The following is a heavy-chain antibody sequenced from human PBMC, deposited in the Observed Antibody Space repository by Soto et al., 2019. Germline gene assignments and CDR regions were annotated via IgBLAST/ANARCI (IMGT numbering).Heavy chain of an antibody. D-gene: IGHD3-3*01. V-gene: IGHV1-69*06. J-gene: IGHJ6*04. Sequence: SVKESCKAAGGTFSSYAISWVRQAPGQGLEWMGGIIPIFGTANYAQKFQGRVTITADKSTSTAYMELSSLRSEDTAVYYCARERVICGVVTGYYYYGMDAWGKGTTVIVSS. CDR3: ARERVICGVVTGYYYYGMDA. CDR2: IIPIFGTA. CDR1: GGTFSSYA.